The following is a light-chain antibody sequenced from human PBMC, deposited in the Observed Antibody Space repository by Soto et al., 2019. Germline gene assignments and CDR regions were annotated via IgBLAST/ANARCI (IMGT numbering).Light chain of an antibody. CDR3: QKYDSAPLT. CDR2: GAS. J-gene: IGKJ4*01. Sequence: DIQMTQSPSSLTASVGDRVTISCRASQGFSNSLAWYQQKPGKVPTLLIYGASILQSGVPSRFSGSASGTEFTLTISSLQPEDVATYYCQKYDSAPLTFGGGTKVEIK. V-gene: IGKV1-27*01. CDR1: QGFSNS.